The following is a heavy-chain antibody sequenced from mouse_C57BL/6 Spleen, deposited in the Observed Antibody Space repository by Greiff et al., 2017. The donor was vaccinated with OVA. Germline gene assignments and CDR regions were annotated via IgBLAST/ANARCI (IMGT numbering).Heavy chain of an antibody. J-gene: IGHJ4*01. CDR3: ARVGYDYGYAMDY. CDR1: GYSITSGYY. D-gene: IGHD2-4*01. V-gene: IGHV3-6*01. CDR2: ISYDGSN. Sequence: EVKVEESGPGLVKPSQSLSLTCSVTGYSITSGYYWNWIRQFPGNKLEWMGYISYDGSNNYNPSLKNRISITRDTSKNQFFLKLNSVTTEDTATYYCARVGYDYGYAMDYWGQGTSVTVSS.